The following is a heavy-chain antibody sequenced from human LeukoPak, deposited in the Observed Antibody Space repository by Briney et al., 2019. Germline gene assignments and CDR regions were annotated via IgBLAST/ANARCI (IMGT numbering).Heavy chain of an antibody. V-gene: IGHV1-69*05. Sequence: SVKVSCKASGGTFSSYAISWVRQAPGQGLEWMGGIIPIFGTANYAQKFQGRVTITTDESTSTAYMELSSLRSEDTAVYDCARDRGDSSWPYYMDVWGKGTTVTVSS. J-gene: IGHJ6*03. D-gene: IGHD6-13*01. CDR3: ARDRGDSSWPYYMDV. CDR2: IIPIFGTA. CDR1: GGTFSSYA.